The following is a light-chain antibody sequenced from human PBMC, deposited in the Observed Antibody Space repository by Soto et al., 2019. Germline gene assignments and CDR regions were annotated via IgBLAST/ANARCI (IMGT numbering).Light chain of an antibody. Sequence: DIQMTHSPSTLSASVGDRVTITCRASQSIGGWLAWYQQKPGKDPNLLIFDASSLESGVPSRFSGSESGTEFTLTISSLQPDDLGTYYCQQYNSYPVTFGQGTKVDIK. CDR1: QSIGGW. CDR2: DAS. J-gene: IGKJ1*01. CDR3: QQYNSYPVT. V-gene: IGKV1-5*01.